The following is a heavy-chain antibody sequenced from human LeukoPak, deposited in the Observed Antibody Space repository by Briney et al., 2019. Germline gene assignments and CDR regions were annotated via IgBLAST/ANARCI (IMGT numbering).Heavy chain of an antibody. Sequence: GEFLQISGKGSGYSFTSYWIGGVRQMPGKGVEWMGIIYPGDSDTRYSPSFQGQVTISADKSSSTAYLQWSRLKASDTAMYYCARRYNWNAFDPWGQGTLVTVSS. D-gene: IGHD1-1*01. V-gene: IGHV5-51*01. J-gene: IGHJ5*02. CDR1: GYSFTSYW. CDR3: ARRYNWNAFDP. CDR2: IYPGDSDT.